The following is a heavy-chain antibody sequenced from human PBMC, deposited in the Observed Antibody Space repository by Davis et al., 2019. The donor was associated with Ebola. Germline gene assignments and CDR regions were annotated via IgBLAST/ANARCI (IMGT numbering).Heavy chain of an antibody. D-gene: IGHD2-8*01. CDR2: INTNTGNP. CDR3: ARDLGNGVSGFDP. J-gene: IGHJ5*02. V-gene: IGHV7-4-1*02. CDR1: GGTFTNYA. Sequence: ASVKVSCKTSGGTFTNYAVNWVRQAPGQGLEWMGWINTNTGNPTYAQGFTGRFVFSLDTSVSTAYLQISSLKAEDTAVYYCARDLGNGVSGFDPWGQGTLVTVSA.